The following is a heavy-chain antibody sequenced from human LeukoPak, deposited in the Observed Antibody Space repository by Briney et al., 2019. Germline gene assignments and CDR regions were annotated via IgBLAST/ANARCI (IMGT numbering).Heavy chain of an antibody. D-gene: IGHD3-22*01. Sequence: PGGSLRLSCAASGFTFSSYAMHWVRQAPGKGLEWVAVISYDGSNKYYADSVKGRFTISRDNSKNTLYLQMNSLRSDDTAVYYCARAYDSSGYPSDYWGQGTLVTVSS. V-gene: IGHV3-30-3*01. CDR1: GFTFSSYA. CDR2: ISYDGSNK. CDR3: ARAYDSSGYPSDY. J-gene: IGHJ4*02.